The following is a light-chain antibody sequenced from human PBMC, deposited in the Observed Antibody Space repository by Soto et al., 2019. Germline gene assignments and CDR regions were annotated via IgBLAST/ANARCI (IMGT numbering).Light chain of an antibody. Sequence: EIVLTQSPGTLSLSPGERATLSCRASQSVSSSYLAWYQQKPGQTPRLLIYGASSRATGIPDRFSGSGSGTAFTRTISRLEPEDFAVYYCQQFGNSPYTFGQGTKLDIK. CDR1: QSVSSSY. J-gene: IGKJ2*01. V-gene: IGKV3-20*01. CDR3: QQFGNSPYT. CDR2: GAS.